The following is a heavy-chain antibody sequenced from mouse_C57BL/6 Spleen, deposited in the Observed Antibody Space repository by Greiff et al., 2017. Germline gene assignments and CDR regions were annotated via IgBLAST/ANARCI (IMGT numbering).Heavy chain of an antibody. CDR2: IYPGSGST. J-gene: IGHJ3*01. V-gene: IGHV1-55*01. CDR3: AGGYDGRPWFAY. CDR1: GYTFTSYW. D-gene: IGHD2-2*01. Sequence: QVQLQQPGAELVKPGASVKMSCKASGYTFTSYWITWVKQRPGQGLEWIGDIYPGSGSTNYNEKFKSKATLTVDTSSSTAYRQLSSLTSEDSAVYYCAGGYDGRPWFAYWGQGTLVTVSA.